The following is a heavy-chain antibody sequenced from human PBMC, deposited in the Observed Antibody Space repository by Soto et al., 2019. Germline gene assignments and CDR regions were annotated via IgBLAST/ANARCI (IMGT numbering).Heavy chain of an antibody. CDR3: ATDWMGYCSGGSCFDI. J-gene: IGHJ3*02. CDR2: FDPEDGET. Sequence: QVQLVQSGAEVKKPGASVKVSCKVSGYTLTELSMHWVRQAPGKGLEWMGGFDPEDGETIYAQKFLGRVTMTEDTSTDTAYMELSSLRSEDTAVYYCATDWMGYCSGGSCFDIWGQGTMVTVSS. V-gene: IGHV1-24*01. D-gene: IGHD2-15*01. CDR1: GYTLTELS.